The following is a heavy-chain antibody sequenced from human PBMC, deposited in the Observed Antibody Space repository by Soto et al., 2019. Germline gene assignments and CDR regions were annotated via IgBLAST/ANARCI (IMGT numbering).Heavy chain of an antibody. CDR2: TYYRSKWYN. CDR1: GDSVSSNSAA. J-gene: IGHJ4*02. CDR3: ARGEDIVLMVYDRYFDY. D-gene: IGHD2-8*01. V-gene: IGHV6-1*01. Sequence: QVQLQQSGPGLVKPSQTLSLTCAISGDSVSSNSAAWNCIRQSPSRGLEWLGRTYYRSKWYNDYAVSVKSRITINPDTSKNQFSLQLNSVTPEDTAVYYCARGEDIVLMVYDRYFDYWGQGTLVTVSS.